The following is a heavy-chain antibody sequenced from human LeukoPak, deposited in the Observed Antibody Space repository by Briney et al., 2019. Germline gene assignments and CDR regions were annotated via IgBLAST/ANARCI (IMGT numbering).Heavy chain of an antibody. J-gene: IGHJ4*02. CDR3: TTDTHYDFWSGYSPLGY. CDR2: IRSKTDGRTT. Sequence: GGSLRLSCAASGFTFRDAWMTWVRQAPGKGLEWVGRIRSKTDGRTTDYAVSVQGRFTISRDDSKNTLYLQMSSLKTEDTAVYYCTTDTHYDFWSGYSPLGYWGQGTLVTVPS. CDR1: GFTFRDAW. V-gene: IGHV3-15*01. D-gene: IGHD3-3*01.